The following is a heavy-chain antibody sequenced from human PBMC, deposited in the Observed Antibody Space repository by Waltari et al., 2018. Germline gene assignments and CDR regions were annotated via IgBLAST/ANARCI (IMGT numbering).Heavy chain of an antibody. CDR3: ARAGLGSPSQWLQVLDS. J-gene: IGHJ4*02. CDR1: GFKVSYNY. Sequence: EVQLVESGGALIQPGGSLRPSCAASGFKVSYNYMSWVRQVPGKGPEWVSVIYATGDTYYADSVRGRFTISRDTSKNTVYLQMDSLGAADTAVYYCARAGLGSPSQWLQVLDSWGQGTLVTVSA. D-gene: IGHD6-19*01. V-gene: IGHV3-53*01. CDR2: IYATGDT.